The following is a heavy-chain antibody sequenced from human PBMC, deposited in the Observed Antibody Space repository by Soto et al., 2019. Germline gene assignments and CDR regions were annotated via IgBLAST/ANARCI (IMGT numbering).Heavy chain of an antibody. CDR2: IYYSGST. Sequence: SETLSLTCTFSGCSISSGGYYWSWIRQHPGKGLEWIGYIYYSGSTYYNPSLKSRVTISVDTSKNQFSLKLSSVTAADTAVYYCASSPPDIVTFSYYYYMDVWGKGTTVTVSS. CDR3: ASSPPDIVTFSYYYYMDV. D-gene: IGHD5-12*01. CDR1: GCSISSGGYY. V-gene: IGHV4-31*03. J-gene: IGHJ6*03.